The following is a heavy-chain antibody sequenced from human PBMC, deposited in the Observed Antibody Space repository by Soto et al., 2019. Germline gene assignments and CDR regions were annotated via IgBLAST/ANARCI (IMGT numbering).Heavy chain of an antibody. D-gene: IGHD6-19*01. Sequence: PSETLSLTCTVSGGSISSSSYYWGWIRQPPGKGLEWIGSIYYSGSTYYNPSLKSRVTISVDTSKNQFSLKLSSVTAADTAVYYCARTRTIWQWLETAYYGMDVWGQGTTVTVSS. V-gene: IGHV4-39*01. CDR1: GGSISSSSYY. CDR2: IYYSGST. CDR3: ARTRTIWQWLETAYYGMDV. J-gene: IGHJ6*02.